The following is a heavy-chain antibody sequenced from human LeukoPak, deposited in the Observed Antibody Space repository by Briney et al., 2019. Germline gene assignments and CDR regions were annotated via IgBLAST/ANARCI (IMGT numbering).Heavy chain of an antibody. J-gene: IGHJ4*02. Sequence: ASMKVSCKASGYTFTSYGISWVRQAPGQGLEWMGWTSAYNGNTNYAQKLQGRVTMTIDTSTSTAYMELRSLRSDDTAVYYCARDAGYFDWLSGFDYWGRGTLVTVSS. CDR2: TSAYNGNT. D-gene: IGHD3-9*01. CDR3: ARDAGYFDWLSGFDY. CDR1: GYTFTSYG. V-gene: IGHV1-18*01.